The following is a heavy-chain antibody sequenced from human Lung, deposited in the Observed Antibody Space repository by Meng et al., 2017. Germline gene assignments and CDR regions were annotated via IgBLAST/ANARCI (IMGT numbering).Heavy chain of an antibody. J-gene: IGHJ2*01. V-gene: IGHV4-30-4*01. CDR3: ARGQKGYFDL. CDR1: GGSSSSSNYY. Sequence: QGQRQESGPGLVKPSQTLPLTCTVSGGSSSSSNYYWSWIRQPPGKGLEWSGHIYNSGSTYYNPSLKSRITISVDTSKNQFSLKLSSVTAADTAVHYCARGQKGYFDLWGRGTLVTVSS. CDR2: IYNSGST.